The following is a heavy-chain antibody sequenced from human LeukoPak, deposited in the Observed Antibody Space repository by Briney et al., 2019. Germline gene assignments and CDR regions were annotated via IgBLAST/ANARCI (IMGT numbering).Heavy chain of an antibody. CDR1: GFTFSSYW. J-gene: IGHJ4*02. D-gene: IGHD3-22*01. CDR2: IKQDGSEK. V-gene: IGHV3-7*01. Sequence: GGSLRLSCAASGFTFSSYWMSWVRQAPGKVLEWVANIKQDGSEKYYVDSVKGRFTISRDNAKNSLYLQMNSLRAEDTAVYYCARDSGTYYYDSSPYYFDYWGQGTLVTVSS. CDR3: ARDSGTYYYDSSPYYFDY.